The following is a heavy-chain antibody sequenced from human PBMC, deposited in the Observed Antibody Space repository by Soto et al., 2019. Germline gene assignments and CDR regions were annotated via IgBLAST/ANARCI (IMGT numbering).Heavy chain of an antibody. Sequence: EVQLLESGGGLVQPGGSLRLSCAASGFTFSSYAMSWVRQAPGRGLEWVSALSGSGAGTYYADSVKGRFTISRDNSKNTLYLQMNSLRAEDTAVYYCAKDRSVWYKDYWGKGTLVTVSS. D-gene: IGHD6-19*01. CDR3: AKDRSVWYKDY. CDR2: LSGSGAGT. CDR1: GFTFSSYA. J-gene: IGHJ4*02. V-gene: IGHV3-23*01.